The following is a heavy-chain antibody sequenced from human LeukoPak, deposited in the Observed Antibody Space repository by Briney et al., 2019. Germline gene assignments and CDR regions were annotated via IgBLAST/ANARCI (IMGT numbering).Heavy chain of an antibody. J-gene: IGHJ4*02. Sequence: TPSETLSLTCTVSGGSISGYYWTWIRQPPGKGLDWVGIVYYNGNTRYNPSLKSRVTISVDTSENQFSLNLTSVTAADTAVYYWAKANPLYCGYQFDFWGQGSLVTVSS. D-gene: IGHD5-12*01. CDR1: GGSISGYY. V-gene: IGHV4-59*01. CDR2: VYYNGNT. CDR3: AKANPLYCGYQFDF.